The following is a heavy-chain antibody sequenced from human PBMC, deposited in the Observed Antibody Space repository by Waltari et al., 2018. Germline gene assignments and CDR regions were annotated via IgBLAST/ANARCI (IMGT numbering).Heavy chain of an antibody. V-gene: IGHV1-69*05. Sequence: QVQLVQSGAEVKKPGSSVKSSCTASGGTFNSYAYSWVRPALRQGLEWMGGIIPSFGTANYAQKFQGRVTITTDESTSTAYMELSSLRSEDTAVYYCARTYGSGSYLSLLAFDYWGQGTLVTVSS. D-gene: IGHD3-10*01. CDR3: ARTYGSGSYLSLLAFDY. CDR1: GGTFNSYA. CDR2: IIPSFGTA. J-gene: IGHJ4*02.